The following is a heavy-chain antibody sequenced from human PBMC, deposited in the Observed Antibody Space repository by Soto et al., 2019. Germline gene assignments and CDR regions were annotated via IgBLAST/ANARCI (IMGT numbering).Heavy chain of an antibody. CDR3: ARGFYYDRGIYYFDY. CDR2: IYSGGST. J-gene: IGHJ4*02. CDR1: GFTVSSNY. V-gene: IGHV3-53*01. Sequence: GGSLRLSCAASGFTVSSNYMSWVRQAPGKGLEWVSVIYSGGSTYYADSVKGRFTISRDNSKNTLYLQMNSLRAEDTAVYYCARGFYYDRGIYYFDYWGQGTMVTVYS. D-gene: IGHD3-22*01.